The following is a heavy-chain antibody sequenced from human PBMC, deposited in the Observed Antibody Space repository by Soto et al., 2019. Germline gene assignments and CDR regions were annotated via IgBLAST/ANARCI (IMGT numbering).Heavy chain of an antibody. CDR3: AKSVPATGGDYYYGMDV. CDR2: ISGSGGST. V-gene: IGHV3-23*01. Sequence: EVQLLESGGGLVQPGESLRLSCAGSGFTFSTYALSWVRQAPGKGLEWVSVISGSGGSTYYADSVKGRFTISRDNSKNTRYLQMNSLRAEDTAVYYCAKSVPATGGDYYYGMDVWGQGTTVTVSS. D-gene: IGHD6-19*01. CDR1: GFTFSTYA. J-gene: IGHJ6*02.